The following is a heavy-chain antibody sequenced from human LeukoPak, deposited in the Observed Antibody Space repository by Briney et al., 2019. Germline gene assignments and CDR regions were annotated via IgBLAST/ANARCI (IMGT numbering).Heavy chain of an antibody. D-gene: IGHD2-2*01. CDR1: GFTFSSYW. Sequence: GGSLRLSCAASGFTFSSYWMSWVRQAPGKGLEWVANIKQDGSEKYYVDSVKGRFTISRDNAKNSLYLQMNSLRAEDTAVYYCARDPLYCSSTSCYPNTYNWFDPWGQGTPVTVSS. CDR2: IKQDGSEK. V-gene: IGHV3-7*01. J-gene: IGHJ5*02. CDR3: ARDPLYCSSTSCYPNTYNWFDP.